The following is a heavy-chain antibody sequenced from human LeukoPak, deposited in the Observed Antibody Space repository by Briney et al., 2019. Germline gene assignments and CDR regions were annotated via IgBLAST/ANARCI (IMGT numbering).Heavy chain of an antibody. D-gene: IGHD6-19*01. CDR3: ARRITTSGWYRDDY. CDR1: GGSINSYY. J-gene: IGHJ4*02. Sequence: SETLSLTCTVSGGSINSYYWSWIRQPPGKGLEWIGYIFYSGSTNYNPSLKSRVTISVDTSKNRSSLKLSSVTAADTAIYYCARRITTSGWYRDDYWGQGTLVTVSS. CDR2: IFYSGST. V-gene: IGHV4-59*08.